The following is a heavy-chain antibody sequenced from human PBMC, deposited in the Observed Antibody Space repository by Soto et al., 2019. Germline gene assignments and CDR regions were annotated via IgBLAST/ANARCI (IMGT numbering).Heavy chain of an antibody. D-gene: IGHD2-15*01. CDR1: GGTFSSYT. Sequence: SVKVSCKASGGTFSSYTISWVRQAPGQGLGWMGRIIPILGIANYAQKFQGRVTITADKSTSTAYMELSSLKSDDTAVYYCAIQRSGVVYWGQGTQVTVSS. CDR2: IIPILGIA. V-gene: IGHV1-69*02. J-gene: IGHJ4*02. CDR3: AIQRSGVVY.